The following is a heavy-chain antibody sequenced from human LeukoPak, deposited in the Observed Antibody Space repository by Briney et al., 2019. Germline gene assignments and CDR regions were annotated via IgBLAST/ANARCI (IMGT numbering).Heavy chain of an antibody. CDR1: GFTFSSYA. Sequence: PGGSLRLSCAASGFTFSSYAMSWVRRAPGKGLEWVSAISGSGGSTYYADSVKGRFTTSRDNAKNSLSLQVNSLRAEDTAVYYCARAGQSDYWGQGTLVTVSS. CDR3: ARAGQSDY. J-gene: IGHJ4*02. V-gene: IGHV3-23*01. CDR2: ISGSGGST.